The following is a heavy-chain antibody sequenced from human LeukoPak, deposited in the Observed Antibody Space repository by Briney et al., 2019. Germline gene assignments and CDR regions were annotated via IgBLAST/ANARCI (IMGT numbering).Heavy chain of an antibody. Sequence: GALRLSCAASGFTFSGYSMNWVRPAPGKGLEWVSSTSSSSSYIYYADSLKGRFTISRDNAKNSLYLQMNSLRAEDTAVYYCARDHRIAVAGIDYWGQGTLVTVSS. CDR3: ARDHRIAVAGIDY. V-gene: IGHV3-21*01. J-gene: IGHJ4*02. CDR1: GFTFSGYS. D-gene: IGHD6-19*01. CDR2: TSSSSSYI.